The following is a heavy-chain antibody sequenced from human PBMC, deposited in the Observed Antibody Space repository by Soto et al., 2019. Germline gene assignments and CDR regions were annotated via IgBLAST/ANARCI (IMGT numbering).Heavy chain of an antibody. D-gene: IGHD5-18*01. CDR1: GFTFSSYW. CDR3: ATRGYSYGYYYFDY. J-gene: IGHJ4*02. V-gene: IGHV3-7*03. CDR2: IKQDGSEK. Sequence: EVQLVESGGGLVQPGGSLRLSCAASGFTFSSYWMSWVRQAPGKGLEWVANIKQDGSEKYYVDSVKGRFTISRDNAKNSLYLRMNSLRAEDTAVYYCATRGYSYGYYYFDYWGQGTLVTVSS.